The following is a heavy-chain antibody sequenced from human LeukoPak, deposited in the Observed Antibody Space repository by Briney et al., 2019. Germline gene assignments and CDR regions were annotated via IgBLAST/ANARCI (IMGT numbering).Heavy chain of an antibody. CDR3: ARVLYSSGWYGLFDY. CDR2: ISYDGRNK. Sequence: QTGGSLRLSCEASEFSFTNYWMYWVRQAPGKGLEWVAVISYDGRNKYYADSVKGRFTISRDNSKNTLYLQMNSLRTEDTAVYYCARVLYSSGWYGLFDYWGQGTLVTVSS. J-gene: IGHJ4*02. CDR1: EFSFTNYW. V-gene: IGHV3-30*03. D-gene: IGHD6-19*01.